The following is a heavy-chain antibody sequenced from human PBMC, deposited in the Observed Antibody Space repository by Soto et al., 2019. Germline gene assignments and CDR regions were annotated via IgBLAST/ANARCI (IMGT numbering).Heavy chain of an antibody. D-gene: IGHD2-8*01. CDR1: GGSISSGGCY. Sequence: SETLSLTCTVSGGSISSGGCYWSWIRQHPGKGLEWIGYIYYSGSTYYNPSLKSRVTISVDTSKNQFSLKLSSVTAADTAVYYCARGGYCTNGVCPLFDYWGQGTLVTVSS. V-gene: IGHV4-31*03. CDR3: ARGGYCTNGVCPLFDY. CDR2: IYYSGST. J-gene: IGHJ4*02.